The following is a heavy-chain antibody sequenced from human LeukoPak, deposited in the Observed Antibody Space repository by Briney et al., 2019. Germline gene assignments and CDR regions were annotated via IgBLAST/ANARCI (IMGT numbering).Heavy chain of an antibody. CDR1: GFTFSSYA. CDR2: ISDSVGTT. CDR3: AKDKAAIPAAFDI. Sequence: GGSLRLSCAASGFTFSSYAISWVRQAPGKVLEWVSGISDSVGTTYYADSVKGRFTISTDNCKTTLYLQMNSLRAEDTAVYYCAKDKAAIPAAFDIWGQGTMVTVSS. J-gene: IGHJ3*02. D-gene: IGHD6-13*01. V-gene: IGHV3-23*01.